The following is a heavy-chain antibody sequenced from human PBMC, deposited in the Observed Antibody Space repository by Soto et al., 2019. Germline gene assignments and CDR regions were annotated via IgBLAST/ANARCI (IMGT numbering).Heavy chain of an antibody. CDR2: IYGNAYN. J-gene: IGHJ4*02. CDR1: GFSLSTTGVG. Sequence: QITLKESGPPLVKPTQTLTLTCTFSGFSLSTTGVGVAWIRQPPGNALGWLGLIYGNAYNRYSPSLQSRLSIAEDTSKHQVVLTVTNVDAVDTATYYCALLKLGSPDMTRADGYWGQGTLVTVSS. V-gene: IGHV2-5*01. D-gene: IGHD1-26*01. CDR3: ALLKLGSPDMTRADGY.